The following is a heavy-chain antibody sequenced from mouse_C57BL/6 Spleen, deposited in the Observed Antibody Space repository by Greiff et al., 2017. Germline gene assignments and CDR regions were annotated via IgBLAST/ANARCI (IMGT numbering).Heavy chain of an antibody. J-gene: IGHJ1*03. V-gene: IGHV1-64*01. CDR2: IHPNSGST. CDR3: ARSYYDYGTGWYFDV. D-gene: IGHD2-4*01. CDR1: GYTFTSYW. Sequence: QVQLQQPGAELVKPGASVKLSCKASGYTFTSYWMHWVKQRPGPGLEWIGMIHPNSGSTNYNEKFKIKATLTVDKSSSTAYMQLSSLTSDDSAVYYCARSYYDYGTGWYFDVWGTGTTVTVSS.